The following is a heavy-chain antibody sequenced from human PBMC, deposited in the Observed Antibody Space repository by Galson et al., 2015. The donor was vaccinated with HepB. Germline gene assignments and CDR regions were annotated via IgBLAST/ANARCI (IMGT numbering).Heavy chain of an antibody. CDR1: GFTFGNYG. V-gene: IGHV3-33*01. CDR2: IWYDGSNK. J-gene: IGHJ6*02. D-gene: IGHD2-2*02. CDR3: ARDRPRILPAAIRAVGSYGMAV. Sequence: SLRLSCAATGFTFGNYGMHWVRQAPGKGLEWVAVIWYDGSNKYYVDSVRGRFTISRDNSKNTLYLQVNSLRAEDTAVYYCARDRPRILPAAIRAVGSYGMAVWGQGTTGTVSS.